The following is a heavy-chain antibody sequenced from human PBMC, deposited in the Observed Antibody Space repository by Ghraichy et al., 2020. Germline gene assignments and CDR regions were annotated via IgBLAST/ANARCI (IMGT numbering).Heavy chain of an antibody. CDR1: KFTFSNYG. CDR3: VRDLGHSGNDPYGMDV. J-gene: IGHJ6*02. V-gene: IGHV3-33*01. Sequence: GEPLNISCTASKFTFSNYGMHWVRQAPGKGLEWVAVIWFDKSREYYADSVKGRFTISRDNSKNMLYLQMNSLRVDDTAVYYCVRDLGHSGNDPYGMDVWGQGTPVTVSS. CDR2: IWFDKSRE. D-gene: IGHD4-23*01.